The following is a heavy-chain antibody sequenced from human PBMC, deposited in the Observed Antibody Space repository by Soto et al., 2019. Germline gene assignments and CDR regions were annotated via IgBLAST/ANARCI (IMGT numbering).Heavy chain of an antibody. CDR1: GGSISSGGYY. CDR2: NYYSGIT. V-gene: IGHV4-31*03. Sequence: QVQLQESGPGLVKPSQTLSLTCTVSGGSISSGGYYWTWIRQHPGKGLEWIGYNYYSGITYYNPSLKGRVTLSLDTSKNQVSLKLSSVTAADTAVYYCARGSSIAGLYYGMDVWGQGTTVTVSS. D-gene: IGHD6-6*01. CDR3: ARGSSIAGLYYGMDV. J-gene: IGHJ6*02.